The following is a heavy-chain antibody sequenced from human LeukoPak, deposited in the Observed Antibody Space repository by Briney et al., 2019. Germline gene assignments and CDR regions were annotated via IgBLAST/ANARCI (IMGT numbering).Heavy chain of an antibody. CDR1: GGSITSNDYY. D-gene: IGHD2-2*01. CDR3: ARGPTYQPIDY. J-gene: IGHJ4*02. Sequence: PSETLSLTCTVSGGSITSNDYYWGWIRQPPGKGLEWIGTIYYSGSTYYIPSLKSRLTISLDTSKNQFSLRLSSVTAADTAVYYCARGPTYQPIDYWGQGTLVTVSS. CDR2: IYYSGST. V-gene: IGHV4-39*01.